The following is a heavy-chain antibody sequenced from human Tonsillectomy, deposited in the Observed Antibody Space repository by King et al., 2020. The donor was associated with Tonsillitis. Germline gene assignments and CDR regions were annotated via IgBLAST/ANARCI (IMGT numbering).Heavy chain of an antibody. CDR1: GYTFTSYG. Sequence: QLVQSGAEVKKPGASVKVSCKASGYTFTSYGISWVRQAPGQGPEWMGWISAYNGNTNYAQRPQGRVTMTADTSPNTAYMELRSLRSDDTAVYYCARDQNYYYDSSGYYDYFDYWGQGTLVTVSS. CDR2: ISAYNGNT. D-gene: IGHD3-22*01. CDR3: ARDQNYYYDSSGYYDYFDY. V-gene: IGHV1-18*01. J-gene: IGHJ4*02.